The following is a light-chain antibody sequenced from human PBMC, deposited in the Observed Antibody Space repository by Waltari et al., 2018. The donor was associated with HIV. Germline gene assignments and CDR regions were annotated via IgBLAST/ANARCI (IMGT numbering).Light chain of an antibody. J-gene: IGKJ2*01. Sequence: EIVMTQSPATLSVSPGERATLPCRASQSVSSNLAWFQQKPGQAPRLLIYGASTRATGIPARFSGSGSGTEFTLTISSLQSEDVAVYYCQQYHNWPYTFGQGTNLEIK. CDR3: QQYHNWPYT. CDR2: GAS. V-gene: IGKV3-15*01. CDR1: QSVSSN.